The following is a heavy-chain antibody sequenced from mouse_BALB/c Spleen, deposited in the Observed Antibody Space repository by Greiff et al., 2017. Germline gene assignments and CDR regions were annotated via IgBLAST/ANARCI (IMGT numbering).Heavy chain of an antibody. Sequence: EVQLVESGGGLVKPGGSLKLSCAASGFTFSSYAMSWVRQSPEKRLEWVAEISSGGSYTYYPDTVTGRFTISRDNAKNTLYLEMSSLRSEDTAMYYCARERSGNYVRWYFDVWGAGTTVTVSS. V-gene: IGHV5-9-4*01. CDR1: GFTFSSYA. D-gene: IGHD2-1*01. CDR3: ARERSGNYVRWYFDV. J-gene: IGHJ1*01. CDR2: ISSGGSYT.